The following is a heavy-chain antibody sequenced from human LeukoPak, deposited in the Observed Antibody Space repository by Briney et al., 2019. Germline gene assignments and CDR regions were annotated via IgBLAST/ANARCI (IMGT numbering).Heavy chain of an antibody. J-gene: IGHJ4*02. CDR3: ARHKSAYTSSSDFDL. D-gene: IGHD2-21*01. CDR2: IYPGDSDT. V-gene: IGHV5-51*01. CDR1: GYSFTSYW. Sequence: GESLKISCKGSGYSFTSYWFGWVRQMPGKGLEWKGIIYPGDSDTRYSPSFQGQVTISADKSISTAYLQWRSLKASDTAMYYCARHKSAYTSSSDFDLWGQGTLVTVSS.